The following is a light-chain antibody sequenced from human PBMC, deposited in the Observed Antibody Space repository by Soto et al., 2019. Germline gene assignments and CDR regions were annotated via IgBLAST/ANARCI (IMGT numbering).Light chain of an antibody. Sequence: QSVLTQPPSVSGAPGQRVTISCTGSSSNIGAGYDVHWYQQLPGTAPKLLIYGNSNRPSGVPDRFSGSKSGTSASLAITGLQAEDEADYYCQSYDSSLSGPVVFGTGTQLTVL. CDR1: SSNIGAGYD. CDR3: QSYDSSLSGPVV. V-gene: IGLV1-40*01. J-gene: IGLJ1*01. CDR2: GNS.